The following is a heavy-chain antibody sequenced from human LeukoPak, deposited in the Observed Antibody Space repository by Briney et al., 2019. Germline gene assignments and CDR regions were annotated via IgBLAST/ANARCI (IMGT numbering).Heavy chain of an antibody. CDR1: GFTFSSYS. V-gene: IGHV3-21*01. CDR2: ISSSSSYI. Sequence: GGSLRLSCAASGFTFSSYSMNWVRQAPGKGLEWVSSISSSSSYIYYADSVKGRFTISRDNAKNSLYLQMNSLRAEDTAVYYCARVRLLWFGELFYWGQGTLVTVSS. CDR3: ARVRLLWFGELFY. J-gene: IGHJ4*02. D-gene: IGHD3-10*01.